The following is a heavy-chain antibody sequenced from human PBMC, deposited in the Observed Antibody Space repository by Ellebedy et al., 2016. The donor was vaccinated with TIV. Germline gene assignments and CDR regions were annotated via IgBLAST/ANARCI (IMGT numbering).Heavy chain of an antibody. V-gene: IGHV3-72*01. D-gene: IGHD6-19*01. Sequence: GGSLRLSCAASGFTFSDHWMDWVRQAPGKGLEWVGRIKNIANSYTTEYAASVKGRFIISRDDSKHSLYLQMNSLKTEDTAVYYCVRHPSVAGPGDVWGQGTTVTVSS. CDR3: VRHPSVAGPGDV. CDR1: GFTFSDHW. CDR2: IKNIANSYTT. J-gene: IGHJ6*02.